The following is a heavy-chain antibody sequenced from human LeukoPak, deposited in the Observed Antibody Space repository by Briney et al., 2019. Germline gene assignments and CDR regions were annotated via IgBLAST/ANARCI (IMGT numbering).Heavy chain of an antibody. J-gene: IGHJ4*02. CDR1: GFIFSSYA. V-gene: IGHV3-23*01. CDR3: AKGRCSGGSCRWAFDY. CDR2: FSGSGDIT. D-gene: IGHD2-15*01. Sequence: PGGSLRLSCAASGFIFSSYAMSWVRQAPGKGLEWVSAFSGSGDITYYADSVKGRFTISRDNSKNTLYLQMNSLRAEDTAVYYCAKGRCSGGSCRWAFDYWGQGTLVTVSS.